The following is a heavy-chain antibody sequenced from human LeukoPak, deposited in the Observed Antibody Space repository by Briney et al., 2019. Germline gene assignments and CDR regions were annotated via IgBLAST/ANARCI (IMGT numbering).Heavy chain of an antibody. V-gene: IGHV4-34*01. CDR1: GESFSGNF. D-gene: IGHD1-26*01. CDR3: ARGGGGAKASYFDY. J-gene: IGHJ4*02. CDR2: TDNNGIT. Sequence: SSETLSLTCAVSGESFSGNFWTWIRQSPGKGLEWIGETDNNGITNYNPSLKSRVTMSVDTTRKRFSLRLTSESAADTGVYYCARGGGGAKASYFDYWGQGSLVTVSS.